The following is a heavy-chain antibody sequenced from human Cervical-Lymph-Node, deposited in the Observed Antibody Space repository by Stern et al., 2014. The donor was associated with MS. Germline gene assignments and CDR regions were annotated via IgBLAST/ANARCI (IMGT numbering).Heavy chain of an antibody. CDR1: GGSISSGDYY. CDR2: IYYSGST. J-gene: IGHJ5*02. D-gene: IGHD2-2*01. Sequence: QVQLQESGPGLVKPSQTLSLTCTVSGGSISSGDYYWSWIHQPPGKGLGWIGYIYYSGSTYYNPSLKSRVTISVDTSKNQFSLKLSSVTAADTAVYYCASANCSSTSCPNWFDPWGQGTLVTVSS. V-gene: IGHV4-30-4*01. CDR3: ASANCSSTSCPNWFDP.